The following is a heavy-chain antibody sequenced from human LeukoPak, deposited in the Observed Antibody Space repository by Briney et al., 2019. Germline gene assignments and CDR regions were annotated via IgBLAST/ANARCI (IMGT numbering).Heavy chain of an antibody. CDR3: ARVQDGYYYYYYMDV. CDR1: GGSFSGYY. Sequence: SETLSLTCAVYGGSFSGYYWSWILQPPGKGLEWIGEINHSGSTNYNPSLKSRVTISVDTSKNQFSLKLSSVTAADTAVYYCARVQDGYYYYYYMDVWGKGTTVTVSS. J-gene: IGHJ6*03. D-gene: IGHD2-15*01. CDR2: INHSGST. V-gene: IGHV4-34*01.